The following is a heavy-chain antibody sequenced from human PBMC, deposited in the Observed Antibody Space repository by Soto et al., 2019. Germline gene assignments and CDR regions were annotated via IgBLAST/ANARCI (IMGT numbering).Heavy chain of an antibody. CDR3: ARDPGYSTTWHQGFDI. CDR1: GYIFTSYG. Sequence: QVQLVQSGAEVKKPGASVKVSCKASGYIFTSYGISWVRQAPGQGPEWMGRISTYNGNTNYVEKLQGRVTMTTDTSTNTAYMELRSLRYDDTAVYYCARDPGYSTTWHQGFDIWGQGTMVTVSS. CDR2: ISTYNGNT. D-gene: IGHD6-13*01. J-gene: IGHJ3*02. V-gene: IGHV1-18*01.